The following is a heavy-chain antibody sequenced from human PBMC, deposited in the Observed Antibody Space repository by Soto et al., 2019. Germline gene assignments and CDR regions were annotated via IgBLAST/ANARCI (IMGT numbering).Heavy chain of an antibody. V-gene: IGHV1-2*04. J-gene: IGHJ5*02. CDR2: INPNSGGT. CDR1: GYTFTGYY. CDR3: ARQSSGYHNWFDP. D-gene: IGHD3-22*01. Sequence: ASVKVSCKASGYTFTGYYMHWVRQAPGQGLEWMGWINPNSGGTNYAQKFQGWVTMTRDTSISTAYMELSRLRSDDTAVYYCARQSSGYHNWFDPWGQGTLVTVSS.